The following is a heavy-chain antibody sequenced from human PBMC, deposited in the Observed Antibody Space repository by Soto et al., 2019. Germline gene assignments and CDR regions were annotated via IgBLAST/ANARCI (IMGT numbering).Heavy chain of an antibody. D-gene: IGHD2-2*01. J-gene: IGHJ5*02. CDR1: GGSISSYY. CDR2: IYYSGST. Sequence: QVQLQESGPGLVKPSETLSLTCTVSGGSISSYYWSRIRQPPGKGLEWIGYIYYSGSTNYNPSLKSRVTISVDTSKNQFALKLSSVTAADTAVYYCARDQVPAALLGGFDPWGQGTLVTVSS. V-gene: IGHV4-59*01. CDR3: ARDQVPAALLGGFDP.